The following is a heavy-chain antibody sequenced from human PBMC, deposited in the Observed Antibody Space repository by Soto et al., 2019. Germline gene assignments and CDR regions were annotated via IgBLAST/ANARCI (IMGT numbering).Heavy chain of an antibody. CDR3: ARMNYYDTSGYPFDY. V-gene: IGHV4-59*01. D-gene: IGHD3-22*01. CDR1: GGSIRSYY. CDR2: IYYSGYT. Sequence: SETLSLTCNVSGGSIRSYYWSWIRQPPGKRLEWIGYIYYSGYTNYNPSLKSRVTISADTSKNQFSLKLNSVTAADTAVYYCARMNYYDTSGYPFDYWGQGMMVTAPQ. J-gene: IGHJ4*02.